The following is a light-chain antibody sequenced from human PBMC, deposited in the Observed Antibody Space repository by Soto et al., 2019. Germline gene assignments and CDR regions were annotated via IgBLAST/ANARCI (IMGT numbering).Light chain of an antibody. Sequence: ERVLTQSPATLSVYLGDSATLSFRAGQGFSLGLAWYXMRPGXXXXXGXXXXSTRATDIPARFRGTGSGTDFTLTISSLQSEDFAVYFCQQYHIWPSWTFGQGTKV. V-gene: IGKV3-15*01. J-gene: IGKJ1*01. CDR1: QGFSLG. CDR2: XXS. CDR3: QQYHIWPSWT.